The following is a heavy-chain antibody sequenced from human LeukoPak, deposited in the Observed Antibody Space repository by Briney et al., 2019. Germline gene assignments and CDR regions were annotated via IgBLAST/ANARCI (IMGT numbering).Heavy chain of an antibody. Sequence: SETLSLTCTISGGSMNTDTYCWDWIRQPPGRGLEWIGNIYEDGSTYYNPSLKSRVTMSVDTSRTQFSLRLTSVTAADTAVYYCARHPKEAGSFDPWGQGTLVTVSS. V-gene: IGHV4-39*01. J-gene: IGHJ5*02. CDR2: IYEDGST. CDR3: ARHPKEAGSFDP. CDR1: GGSMNTDTYC.